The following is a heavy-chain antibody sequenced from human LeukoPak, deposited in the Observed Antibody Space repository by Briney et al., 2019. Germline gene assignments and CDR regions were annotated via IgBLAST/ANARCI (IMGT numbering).Heavy chain of an antibody. CDR1: GFTFSSYW. CDR2: IKEDGSEK. V-gene: IGHV3-7*03. Sequence: QTGGSLRLSCAASGFTFSSYWMSWVRQAPGKGLEWVANIKEDGSEKYYVDSVRGRFTISRDNAKNSLYLYMNSLRAEDTAIYYCAKGQAAAGRVFDYWGQGTLVTVSS. D-gene: IGHD6-13*01. J-gene: IGHJ4*02. CDR3: AKGQAAAGRVFDY.